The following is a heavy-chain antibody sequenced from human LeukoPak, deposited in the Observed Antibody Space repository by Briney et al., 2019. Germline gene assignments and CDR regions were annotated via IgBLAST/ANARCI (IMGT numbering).Heavy chain of an antibody. D-gene: IGHD3-16*01. CDR2: IYYSGST. J-gene: IGHJ6*03. V-gene: IGHV4-39*07. CDR1: GGSISRSSYY. CDR3: ARETSQKGAHYMDV. Sequence: SETLSLTCTVSGGSISRSSYYWGWIRQPPGKGLEWIGNIYYSGSTNYNPSLKSRVTISVDTSKNQFSLKLSSVTAADTAVYYCARETSQKGAHYMDVWGKGTTVTISS.